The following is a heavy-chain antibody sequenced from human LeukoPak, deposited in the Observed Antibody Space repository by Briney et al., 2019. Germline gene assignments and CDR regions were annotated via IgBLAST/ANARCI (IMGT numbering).Heavy chain of an antibody. V-gene: IGHV3-73*01. Sequence: GGSLRLSCAASGFTFSGSAMHGVRQASGKGLEWVGRIRNKANSYATAYAASVKGRFTISRDDSKNTAYLQMNSLKTEDTAVYYCTRPLGWPYYYGMDVWGQGTTVTVSS. CDR3: TRPLGWPYYYGMDV. CDR2: IRNKANSYAT. D-gene: IGHD2-21*01. CDR1: GFTFSGSA. J-gene: IGHJ6*02.